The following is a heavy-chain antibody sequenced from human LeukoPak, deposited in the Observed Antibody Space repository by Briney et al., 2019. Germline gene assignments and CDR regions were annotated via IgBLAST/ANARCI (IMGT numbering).Heavy chain of an antibody. Sequence: GESLQISCKGSGYSFTSYWIGWVRQMPGKGVEWMGIMYPGDSETRYSPSFQGQVTISADKSISSTYLQWSSLKASDTAMYYCARRDSNSDFDYWGQGTLVSVSS. CDR2: MYPGDSET. CDR1: GYSFTSYW. D-gene: IGHD4-11*01. V-gene: IGHV5-51*01. CDR3: ARRDSNSDFDY. J-gene: IGHJ4*02.